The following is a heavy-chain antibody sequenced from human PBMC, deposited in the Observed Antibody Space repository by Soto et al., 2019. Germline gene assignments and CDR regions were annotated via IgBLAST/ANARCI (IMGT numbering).Heavy chain of an antibody. CDR1: GFTFTRYS. CDR2: ISSTTNYI. V-gene: IGHV3-21*06. CDR3: ARESEDLTSNFDY. J-gene: IGHJ4*02. Sequence: PGGALRLSCAASGFTFTRYSMNWVRQAPGKGLEWVSSISSTTNYIYYGDSMKGRFTISRDNAKNSLYLEMNSLRAEDTAVYYCARESEDLTSNFDYWGQGTLVTVSS.